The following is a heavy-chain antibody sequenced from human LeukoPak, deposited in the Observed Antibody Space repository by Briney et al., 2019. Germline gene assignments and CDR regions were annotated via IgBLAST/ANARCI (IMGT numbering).Heavy chain of an antibody. D-gene: IGHD3-3*01. Sequence: SVKVSCKASGGTFSSYAIIWVRQAPGQGLEWMGRIIPILGIANYAQKFQGRVTITADKSTSTAYMELSSLRSEDTAVYYCARLSSGPIDYWGQGTLVTVSS. V-gene: IGHV1-69*04. CDR3: ARLSSGPIDY. CDR2: IIPILGIA. CDR1: GGTFSSYA. J-gene: IGHJ4*02.